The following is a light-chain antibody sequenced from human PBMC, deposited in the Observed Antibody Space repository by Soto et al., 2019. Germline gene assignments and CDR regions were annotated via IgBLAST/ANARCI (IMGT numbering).Light chain of an antibody. CDR3: QQYDKFPSLT. V-gene: IGKV3-15*01. CDR1: QSVSSN. Sequence: EMVMTQSPATLSVSPGERATLSCRAGQSVSSNLAWYQQKPGQAPRLLIYAASTRATGIPARFSGSGSGTEFTLTISSLQSEVFALYYCQQYDKFPSLTFGGGTKVEIK. J-gene: IGKJ4*01. CDR2: AAS.